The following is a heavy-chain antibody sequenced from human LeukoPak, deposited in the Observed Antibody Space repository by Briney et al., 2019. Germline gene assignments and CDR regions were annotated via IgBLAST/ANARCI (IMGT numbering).Heavy chain of an antibody. Sequence: SETLSLTCTVSGGSISSYYWSWIRQPPGKGLEWIGYIYYSGSTNYNPSLKSRVTISVDTSKNQFSLKLSSVTAADTAVYYCARFRKERWLQSPFDPWGQGTLVTVSS. D-gene: IGHD5-24*01. CDR2: IYYSGST. CDR3: ARFRKERWLQSPFDP. V-gene: IGHV4-59*12. J-gene: IGHJ5*02. CDR1: GGSISSYY.